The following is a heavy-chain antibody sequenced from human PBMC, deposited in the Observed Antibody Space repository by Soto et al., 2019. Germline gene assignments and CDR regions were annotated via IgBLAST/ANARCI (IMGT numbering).Heavy chain of an antibody. V-gene: IGHV4-31*03. CDR2: IYYSGST. CDR1: GGSISSGGYY. CDR3: ASITLYYYGSGINWFDP. D-gene: IGHD3-10*01. Sequence: PSETLSLTCTVSGGSISSGGYYWSWIRQHPGKGLEWIGYIYYSGSTYYNPFLKSRVTISVDTSKNQFSLKLSSVTAADTAVYYCASITLYYYGSGINWFDPWGQGTLVTSPQ. J-gene: IGHJ5*02.